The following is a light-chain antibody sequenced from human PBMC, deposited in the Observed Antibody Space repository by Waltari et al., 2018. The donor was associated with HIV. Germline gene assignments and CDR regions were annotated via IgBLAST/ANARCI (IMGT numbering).Light chain of an antibody. CDR1: ALANQH. J-gene: IGLJ3*02. CDR3: QSVDSSRIWV. Sequence: SYELTQPPSASVSPGQTARITCSGDALANQHTYWFQPKPGQAPVLFIYKDSERPSGSPARFSGSRSGTTVMLTISGVQAEDEADYYCQSVDSSRIWVFGGGTKLTVL. V-gene: IGLV3-25*03. CDR2: KDS.